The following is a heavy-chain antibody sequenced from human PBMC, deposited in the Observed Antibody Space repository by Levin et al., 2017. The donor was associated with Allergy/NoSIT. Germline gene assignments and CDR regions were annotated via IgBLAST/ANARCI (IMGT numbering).Heavy chain of an antibody. CDR1: GFTFNNYT. CDR2: IRSKAYGGTI. CDR3: SRGRRSGSYTGY. Sequence: GGSLRLSCTASGFTFNNYTMSWFLQSPLKGLEWVGVIRSKAYGGTIEYAASVKGRFIISRDDSKSSAYLQMNSLKTEDTAVYYCSRGRRSGSYTGYWGQGTLVTVSS. J-gene: IGHJ4*02. D-gene: IGHD3-10*01. V-gene: IGHV3-49*03.